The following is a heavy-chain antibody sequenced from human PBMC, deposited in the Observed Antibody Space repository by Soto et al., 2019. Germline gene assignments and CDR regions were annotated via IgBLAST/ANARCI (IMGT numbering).Heavy chain of an antibody. CDR3: ARGGPIQLWFEVRGYFDY. V-gene: IGHV1-2*04. CDR1: GYTFTGYY. CDR2: INPNSGGT. D-gene: IGHD5-18*01. Sequence: GASVKVSCKASGYTFTGYYMHWVRQAPGQGLEWMGWINPNSGGTNYAQKFQGWVTMTRDTSISTAYMELSRLRSDDTAVYYCARGGPIQLWFEVRGYFDYWGQGTLVTVSS. J-gene: IGHJ4*02.